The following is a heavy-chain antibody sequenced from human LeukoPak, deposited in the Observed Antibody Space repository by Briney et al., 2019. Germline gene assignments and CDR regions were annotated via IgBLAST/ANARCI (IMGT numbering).Heavy chain of an antibody. Sequence: PGGSLRLSCAASGFTFSSYAMHWVRQAPGKGLEYVSAISSNGGSTYYANSVKGRFTISRDNSKNTLYLQMGSLRAEDMAVYYCARDPDESSVYPTGFDYWGQGTLVTVSS. CDR1: GFTFSSYA. J-gene: IGHJ4*02. D-gene: IGHD3-22*01. V-gene: IGHV3-64*01. CDR3: ARDPDESSVYPTGFDY. CDR2: ISSNGGST.